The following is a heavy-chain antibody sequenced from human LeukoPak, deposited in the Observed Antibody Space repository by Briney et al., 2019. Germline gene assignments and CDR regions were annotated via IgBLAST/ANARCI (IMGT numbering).Heavy chain of an antibody. D-gene: IGHD3-3*01. CDR3: ARSPGKNDFWSGTNWFDP. Sequence: PGGSLRLSCAASGFTFSSYGMNWVRQAPGKGLEWVSYISSSGSTIYYADSVKGRFTISRDNAKNSLYLKMNSLRAEDTAVYYCARSPGKNDFWSGTNWFDPWGPGTLVTVSS. J-gene: IGHJ5*02. CDR2: ISSSGSTI. CDR1: GFTFSSYG. V-gene: IGHV3-48*03.